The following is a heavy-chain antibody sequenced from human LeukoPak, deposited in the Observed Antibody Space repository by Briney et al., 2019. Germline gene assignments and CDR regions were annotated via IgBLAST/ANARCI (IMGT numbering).Heavy chain of an antibody. D-gene: IGHD4-11*01. CDR1: GGSFSGYY. Sequence: PSETLSLTCAVYGGSFSGYYWSWIRQPPGKGLEWIGEINHSGSTNYNPSLKSRVTISVDTSKNQFSLKLSSVTAADTAVYYCARGAGLYSNYLRGIQYYYYYYMDVWGKGTTVTVSS. CDR3: ARGAGLYSNYLRGIQYYYYYYMDV. CDR2: INHSGST. V-gene: IGHV4-34*01. J-gene: IGHJ6*03.